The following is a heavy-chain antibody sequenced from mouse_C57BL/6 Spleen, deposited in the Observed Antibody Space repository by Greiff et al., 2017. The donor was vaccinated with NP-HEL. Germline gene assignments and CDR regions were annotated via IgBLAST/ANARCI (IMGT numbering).Heavy chain of an antibody. CDR1: GFNIKDYY. CDR3: ARFTTVVATDWYFDV. Sequence: VQLQQSGAELVKPGASVKLSCTASGFNIKDYYMHWVKQRTEQGLEWIGEIYPRSGNTYYNEKFKGKATLTADKSSSTAYMELRSLTSEDSAVYFCARFTTVVATDWYFDVWGTGTTVTVSS. D-gene: IGHD1-1*01. CDR2: IYPRSGNT. J-gene: IGHJ1*03. V-gene: IGHV1-81*01.